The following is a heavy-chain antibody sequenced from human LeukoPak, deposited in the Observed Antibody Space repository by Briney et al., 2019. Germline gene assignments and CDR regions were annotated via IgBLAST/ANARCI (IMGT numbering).Heavy chain of an antibody. CDR2: VNYSGST. V-gene: IGHV4-39*01. CDR3: AGQRNMGRGVHGEPGDF. D-gene: IGHD3-10*01. Sequence: PSETLSLTCTVSGGSISSSSYYWGWIRQPPGKGLEWIGSVNYSGSTYYNPSLKSRLSISVDTSKNQFSLKLSSVTAADTAVYYCAGQRNMGRGVHGEPGDFWGQGILVTVSS. J-gene: IGHJ4*02. CDR1: GGSISSSSYY.